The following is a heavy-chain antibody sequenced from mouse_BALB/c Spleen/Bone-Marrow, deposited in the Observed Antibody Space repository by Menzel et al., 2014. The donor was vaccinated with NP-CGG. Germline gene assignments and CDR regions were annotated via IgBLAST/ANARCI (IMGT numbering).Heavy chain of an antibody. V-gene: IGHV5-17*02. CDR1: GFTFSSFG. CDR2: ISSGSSTI. Sequence: EVKLVESGGGLVQPGGSRKLSCAASGFTFSSFGMHWVRQAPEKGLEWVAYISSGSSTIFHADTVKGRFTISRDNPKNTLFLQMTSLRSEDTAIYYCTRGGNWEDFDYWGQGTTLTVSS. CDR3: TRGGNWEDFDY. J-gene: IGHJ2*01. D-gene: IGHD4-1*01.